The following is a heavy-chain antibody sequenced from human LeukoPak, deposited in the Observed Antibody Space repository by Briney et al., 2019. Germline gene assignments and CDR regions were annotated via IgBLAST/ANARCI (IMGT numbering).Heavy chain of an antibody. V-gene: IGHV3-7*01. D-gene: IGHD4-11*01. J-gene: IGHJ6*03. CDR3: ARGMHRVNTVKSNYYYYHYMDV. CDR1: GFTFSSYG. CDR2: INQDGSDI. Sequence: PGGSLRLSCAASGFTFSSYGMSWVRQAPGKGLEWVSNINQDGSDIYYVDSVKGRFTISRDNAKNSLYLQMNSLRDEDTTVYYCARGMHRVNTVKSNYYYYHYMDVWGKGTTVTISS.